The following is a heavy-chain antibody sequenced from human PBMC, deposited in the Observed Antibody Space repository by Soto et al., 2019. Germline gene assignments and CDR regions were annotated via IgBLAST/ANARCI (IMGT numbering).Heavy chain of an antibody. CDR1: GYTFTSYY. V-gene: IGHV1-46*01. CDR3: AIVGCSGGSCYAVDY. CDR2: INPSGGST. Sequence: QVQLVQSGAEVKEPGASVKVSCKASGYTFTSYYLHWVLQAPGQGLEWMGIINPSGGSTTYAQKFQGRVTMTRDTYTRTVYRELSSRRSEDTAVYYCAIVGCSGGSCYAVDYWGQGTLVTVSS. D-gene: IGHD2-15*01. J-gene: IGHJ4*02.